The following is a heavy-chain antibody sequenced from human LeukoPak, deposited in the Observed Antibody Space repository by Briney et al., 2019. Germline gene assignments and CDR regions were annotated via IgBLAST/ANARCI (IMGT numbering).Heavy chain of an antibody. CDR3: ARVRAMTIGAFDI. Sequence: GESLKISCKGSGYSFTSYWIGWVRQMPGKGLEWMGIIYPGDSDTRYSPSFQGQVTISADKSISTAYLQWSSLKASDTAVYYCARVRAMTIGAFDIWGQGTMVTVSS. V-gene: IGHV5-51*01. J-gene: IGHJ3*02. D-gene: IGHD4/OR15-4a*01. CDR1: GYSFTSYW. CDR2: IYPGDSDT.